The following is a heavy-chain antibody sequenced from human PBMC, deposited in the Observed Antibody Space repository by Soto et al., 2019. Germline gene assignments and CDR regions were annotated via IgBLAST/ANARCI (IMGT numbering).Heavy chain of an antibody. J-gene: IGHJ3*02. CDR3: ARERYGDYGRGTFDI. D-gene: IGHD4-17*01. CDR2: IYYSGST. CDR1: GGSISSGGYY. V-gene: IGHV4-31*03. Sequence: TLSLTCTVSGGSISSGGYYWSWIRQHPGKGLEWIGYIYYSGSTYYNPSLKSRVTISVDTSKNQFSLQLNSVTPEDTAVYYCARERYGDYGRGTFDIWGQGTMVTVS.